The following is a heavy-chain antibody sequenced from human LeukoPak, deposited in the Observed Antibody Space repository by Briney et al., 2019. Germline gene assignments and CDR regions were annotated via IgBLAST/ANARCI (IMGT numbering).Heavy chain of an antibody. V-gene: IGHV3-48*02. CDR2: ISSSGSTI. J-gene: IGHJ4*02. D-gene: IGHD4-17*01. CDR1: GFTFSSYS. CDR3: ARDRDSGDYTAVPGDY. Sequence: GGSLRLSCAASGFTFSSYSMNWVRQAPGKGLEWISYISSSGSTINYADSVKGRFTISRDSAKNSLYLQMNSLRDEDTAVYYCARDRDSGDYTAVPGDYWGQGTLVTVSS.